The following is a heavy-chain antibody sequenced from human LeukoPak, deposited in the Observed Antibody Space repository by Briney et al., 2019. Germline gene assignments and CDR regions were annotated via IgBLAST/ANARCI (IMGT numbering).Heavy chain of an antibody. D-gene: IGHD3-22*01. J-gene: IGHJ4*02. Sequence: ASVKVSCKASGYTFTSYYMHWVRQAPGQGLEWMGIINPSGGSTSYAQKFQGRATMTRDMSTSTVYMELSSLRSEDTAVYYCARDFRRHDSSGYYSYWGQGTLVTVSS. CDR3: ARDFRRHDSSGYYSY. V-gene: IGHV1-46*01. CDR2: INPSGGST. CDR1: GYTFTSYY.